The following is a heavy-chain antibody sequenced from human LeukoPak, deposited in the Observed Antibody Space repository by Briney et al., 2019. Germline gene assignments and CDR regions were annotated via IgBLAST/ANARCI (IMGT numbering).Heavy chain of an antibody. Sequence: PGGSLRLSCAASEFIFSNYWMSWVRQAPGKGLEWVANIKQDGSEKYFVDSVKGRFTISRDNAKNSLYLQMNSLRVEDTAVYYCAREDTALVIAYWGQGTLVTVSS. V-gene: IGHV3-7*01. CDR3: AREDTALVIAY. D-gene: IGHD5-18*01. CDR2: IKQDGSEK. CDR1: EFIFSNYW. J-gene: IGHJ4*02.